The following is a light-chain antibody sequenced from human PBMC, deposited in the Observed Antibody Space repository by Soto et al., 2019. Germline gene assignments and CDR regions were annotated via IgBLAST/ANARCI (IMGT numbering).Light chain of an antibody. Sequence: QSALTQPASVSGSPGQSITISCTGTSSDVGSYNLVSWYQQHPGKAPKLMISEVSKRPSGVSNRFSGSKSGNTASLTISGLQAEDEADYFCCSYAGTSTPYVFGTGTKVTV. V-gene: IGLV2-23*02. CDR1: SSDVGSYNL. CDR2: EVS. CDR3: CSYAGTSTPYV. J-gene: IGLJ1*01.